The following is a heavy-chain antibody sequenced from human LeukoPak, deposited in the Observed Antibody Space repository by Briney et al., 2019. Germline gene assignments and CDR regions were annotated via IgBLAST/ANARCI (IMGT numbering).Heavy chain of an antibody. CDR2: IYYSGST. Sequence: KSSETLSLTCTVSGGSISSSSYYWGRIRQPPGKGLEWIGSIYYSGSTYYNPSLKSRVTISVDTSKNQFSLKLSSVTAADTAVYYCARRCSSTSCYGYYYYYYYMDVWGKGTTVTVSS. J-gene: IGHJ6*03. D-gene: IGHD2-2*01. CDR3: ARRCSSTSCYGYYYYYYYMDV. V-gene: IGHV4-39*01. CDR1: GGSISSSSYY.